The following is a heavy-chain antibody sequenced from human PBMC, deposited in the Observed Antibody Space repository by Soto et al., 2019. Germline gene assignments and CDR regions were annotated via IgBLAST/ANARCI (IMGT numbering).Heavy chain of an antibody. CDR2: IYPGDSDT. Sequence: PGESLKISCKGSGYSFTSYWIGWVRQMPGKGLEWMGIIYPGDSDTRYSPSFQGQVTISADKSISTAYLQWSSLKASDTAMYYCARQQYSSGWPPSFDPWGQGTLVTVSS. D-gene: IGHD6-19*01. CDR3: ARQQYSSGWPPSFDP. J-gene: IGHJ5*02. CDR1: GYSFTSYW. V-gene: IGHV5-51*01.